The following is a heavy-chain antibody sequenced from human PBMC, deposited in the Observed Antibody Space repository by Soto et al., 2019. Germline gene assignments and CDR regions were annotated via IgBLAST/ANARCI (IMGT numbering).Heavy chain of an antibody. CDR2: ISGSGGST. V-gene: IGHV3-23*01. D-gene: IGHD2-15*01. CDR1: GFTFSSYA. Sequence: GGSLRLSCAASGFTFSSYAMSWVRQAPGKGLEWVSAISGSGGSTYYADSVKGRFTISRDNSKNTLYLQMNSLRAEDTAVYYCAKDLRPILSRSGGSCHFDYWGQGTLVTVSS. J-gene: IGHJ4*02. CDR3: AKDLRPILSRSGGSCHFDY.